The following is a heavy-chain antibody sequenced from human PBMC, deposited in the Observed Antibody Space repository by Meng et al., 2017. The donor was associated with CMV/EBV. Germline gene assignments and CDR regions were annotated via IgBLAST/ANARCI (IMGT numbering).Heavy chain of an antibody. V-gene: IGHV4-34*01. Sequence: LTCAVYGGSYGGYYWSWSSQPPEKGMEWIGEINHSGSTNSNPSLKSRVTISVDTSKNQFSLKLSSVTAADTAVYYCARFGELEWFDPWGQGTLVTVSS. D-gene: IGHD3-10*01. CDR2: INHSGST. CDR3: ARFGELEWFDP. CDR1: GGSYGGYY. J-gene: IGHJ5*02.